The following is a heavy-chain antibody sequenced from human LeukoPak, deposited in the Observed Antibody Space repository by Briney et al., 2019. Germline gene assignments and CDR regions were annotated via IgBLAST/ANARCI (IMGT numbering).Heavy chain of an antibody. Sequence: GGSLRLSCAVSGFTISNYWMSWVRQAPGKGLEWVATIKQDGSAEFYVDSVKGRFTISRDSAKNSLYLQMNSLGDDDTAVYYCARDLFGYWGQGTLVTVSS. CDR1: GFTISNYW. CDR3: ARDLFGY. J-gene: IGHJ4*02. CDR2: IKQDGSAE. V-gene: IGHV3-7*01.